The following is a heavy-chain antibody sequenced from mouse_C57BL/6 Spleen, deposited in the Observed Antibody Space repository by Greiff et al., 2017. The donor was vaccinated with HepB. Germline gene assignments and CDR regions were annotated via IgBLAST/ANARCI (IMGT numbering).Heavy chain of an antibody. J-gene: IGHJ4*01. CDR3: ARSISGNYDAMDY. V-gene: IGHV1-82*01. CDR1: GYAFSSSW. D-gene: IGHD2-1*01. CDR2: IYPGDGDT. Sequence: QVQLKQSGPELVKPGASVKISCKASGYAFSSSWMNWVKQRPGKGLEWIGRIYPGDGDTNYNGKFKGKATLTADKSSSTAYMQLSSLTSEDSAVYFCARSISGNYDAMDYWGQGTSVTVSS.